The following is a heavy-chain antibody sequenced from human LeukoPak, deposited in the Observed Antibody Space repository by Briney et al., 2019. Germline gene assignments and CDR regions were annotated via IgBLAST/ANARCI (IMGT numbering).Heavy chain of an antibody. J-gene: IGHJ4*02. Sequence: SETLSLTCAVYGGSFSGYYWSWIRQPPGKGLEWVGEINHSGSTNYNPSLKSRVTISVDTSKNQFSLKLSSVTAADAAVYYCARGHKRWFLYYFDYWGQGTLVTVSS. CDR2: INHSGST. CDR3: ARGHKRWFLYYFDY. CDR1: GGSFSGYY. D-gene: IGHD2-15*01. V-gene: IGHV4-34*01.